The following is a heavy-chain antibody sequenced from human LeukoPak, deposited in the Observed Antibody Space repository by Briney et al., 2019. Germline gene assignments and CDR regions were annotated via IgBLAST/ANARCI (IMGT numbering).Heavy chain of an antibody. CDR2: IRYDGSNK. Sequence: GGSLRLSCAASGFTFSSNGMHWVHQAPGKGLEWVAFIRYDGSNKYYADSVKGRFTISRDNSKNTLYLQMNSLRAEDTAVYYCASDILTGYPYFDYWGQGTLVTVSS. CDR3: ASDILTGYPYFDY. J-gene: IGHJ4*02. V-gene: IGHV3-30*02. D-gene: IGHD3-9*01. CDR1: GFTFSSNG.